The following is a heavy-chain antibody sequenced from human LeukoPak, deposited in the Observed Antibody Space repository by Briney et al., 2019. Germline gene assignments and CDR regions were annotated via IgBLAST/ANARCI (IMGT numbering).Heavy chain of an antibody. CDR2: IYYSGST. Sequence: SETLSLTCTVSGYSISSGYYWGWIRQPPGKGLEWIGSIYYSGSTYYNPSLKSRVTISVDTSKNQFSLKLSSVTAADTAVYYCARTYYDILTGYPDDAFDIWGQGTMVTVSS. CDR3: ARTYYDILTGYPDDAFDI. D-gene: IGHD3-9*01. CDR1: GYSISSGYY. V-gene: IGHV4-38-2*02. J-gene: IGHJ3*02.